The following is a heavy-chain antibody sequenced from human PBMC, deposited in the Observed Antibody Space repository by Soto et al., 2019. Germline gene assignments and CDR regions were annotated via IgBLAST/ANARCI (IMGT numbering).Heavy chain of an antibody. J-gene: IGHJ6*02. D-gene: IGHD3-3*01. Sequence: QVQLVQSGSSVKKPGSSVKVSCKASGGTFSSYAISWVRPAPGQGLEWMGGIIPIFNATPYAQKFQGRVTITADESTGTAYMELSSLRSEDTAVYYCAREDFDSEIYYGMDVWGQGTTVTVSS. CDR3: AREDFDSEIYYGMDV. CDR1: GGTFSSYA. V-gene: IGHV1-69*01. CDR2: IIPIFNAT.